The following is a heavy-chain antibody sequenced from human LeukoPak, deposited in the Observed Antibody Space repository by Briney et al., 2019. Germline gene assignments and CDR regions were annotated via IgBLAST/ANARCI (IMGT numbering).Heavy chain of an antibody. CDR2: ISSSSSTI. Sequence: GGPLSLSCAAPGFTFSSHSMNGARQAPGKGREWVSYISSSSSTIYYADSVKGRFTISRDNAKNSLYLQMNSLRAEDTAVYYCARGAYYYEDWGQGTLVTVSS. V-gene: IGHV3-48*01. J-gene: IGHJ4*02. D-gene: IGHD3-22*01. CDR1: GFTFSSHS. CDR3: ARGAYYYED.